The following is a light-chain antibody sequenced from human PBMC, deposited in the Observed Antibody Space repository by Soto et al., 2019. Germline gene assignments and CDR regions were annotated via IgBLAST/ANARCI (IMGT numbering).Light chain of an antibody. CDR3: QQRSNWLTLT. CDR1: QSVITN. Sequence: EVVLTQSPGTLSLSPGERATLSCRASQSVITNLAWYQQKPGQAPRLLIYGASTRAAIIPARFSGSGSGTDFTLTISSLEPEDFAVYYCQQRSNWLTLTFGGGTKVDI. J-gene: IGKJ4*01. CDR2: GAS. V-gene: IGKV3-11*01.